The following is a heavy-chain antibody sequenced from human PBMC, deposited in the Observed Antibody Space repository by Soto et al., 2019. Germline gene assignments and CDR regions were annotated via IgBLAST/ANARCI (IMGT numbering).Heavy chain of an antibody. Sequence: XATLWLTCTVSGGCISTYDWNWIRQPPGRGLEWIGYIYYSGNTNYNPSLKSRVTMSVDTSKNQFSLKLRSVTAADTAVYYCATVPAGDYDRPFDYCGQRTLVTVSS. CDR1: GGCISTYD. V-gene: IGHV4-59*01. CDR3: ATVPAGDYDRPFDY. J-gene: IGHJ4*02. CDR2: IYYSGNT. D-gene: IGHD4-17*01.